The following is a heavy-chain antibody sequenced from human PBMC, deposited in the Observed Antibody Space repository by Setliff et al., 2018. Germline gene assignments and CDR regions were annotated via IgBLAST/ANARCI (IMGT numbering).Heavy chain of an antibody. D-gene: IGHD5-18*01. CDR2: IYYRGDT. V-gene: IGHV4-39*01. J-gene: IGHJ6*03. Sequence: SETLSLTCTVSGASLSSGTYYWGWIRQPPGKGLEWIGRIYYRGDTYYNASLKGRLTISVDTAQNQFSLRLTSVTAADTAVYYCARVGPTGYSYGSHYYYYMDVWGKGTTVTVSS. CDR1: GASLSSGTYY. CDR3: ARVGPTGYSYGSHYYYYMDV.